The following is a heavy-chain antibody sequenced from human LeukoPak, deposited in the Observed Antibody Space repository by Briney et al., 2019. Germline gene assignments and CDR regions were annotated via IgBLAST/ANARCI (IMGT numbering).Heavy chain of an antibody. CDR1: VDSISNYY. CDR3: ARQGVEYYYDSSGCDY. J-gene: IGHJ4*02. D-gene: IGHD3-22*01. CDR2: IYYSGRT. Sequence: SETLSLTCTVSVDSISNYYWSWIRQPPGKGLEWIGNIYYSGRTNYNPSLKSRVTISVDTSKNQFSLKLSSVTAADTAVYYCARQGVEYYYDSSGCDYWGQGTLVTVSS. V-gene: IGHV4-59*08.